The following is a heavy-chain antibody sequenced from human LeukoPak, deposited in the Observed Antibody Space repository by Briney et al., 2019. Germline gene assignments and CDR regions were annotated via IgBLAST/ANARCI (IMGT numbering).Heavy chain of an antibody. CDR3: AREAGTGEY. V-gene: IGHV3-7*01. CDR2: IKQDGSEK. J-gene: IGHJ4*02. D-gene: IGHD6-19*01. Sequence: PGGSLRLSCAASGFTFSNYWMSWVRQAPGKGLEWVANIKQDGSEKYYVDSVKGRFTISRDNAKNLLYLQMNSLRAEDTALYYCAREAGTGEYWGQGTLVTVSS. CDR1: GFTFSNYW.